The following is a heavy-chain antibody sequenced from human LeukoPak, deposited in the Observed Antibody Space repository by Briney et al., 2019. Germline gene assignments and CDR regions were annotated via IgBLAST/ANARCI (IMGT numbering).Heavy chain of an antibody. V-gene: IGHV1-69*13. J-gene: IGHJ2*01. CDR2: IIPIFGTA. D-gene: IGHD5-18*01. CDR3: AKEGETALVTGYFDL. CDR1: GGTFGSYV. Sequence: PVKVSCKASGGTFGSYVISWVRQAPGQGLEWMGGIIPIFGTAHYAQKFQGRLTITADESTSTVYMEMSSLRSEDTAMYYCAKEGETALVTGYFDLWGRGTLVTVSA.